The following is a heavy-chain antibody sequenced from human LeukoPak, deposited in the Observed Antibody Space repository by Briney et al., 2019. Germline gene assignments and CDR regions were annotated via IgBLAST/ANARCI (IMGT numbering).Heavy chain of an antibody. J-gene: IGHJ4*02. CDR2: IIPIFGTA. V-gene: IGHV1-69*13. D-gene: IGHD3-22*01. CDR1: GGTFSSYA. Sequence: GASVKVSCKASGGTFSSYAISWVRQAPGQGLEWMGGIIPIFGTANYAQKFQGRVTITADESTSTAYMELSSLRSEDTAVYYCARGGITMIVVYFFDYWGQGTLVTVSS. CDR3: ARGGITMIVVYFFDY.